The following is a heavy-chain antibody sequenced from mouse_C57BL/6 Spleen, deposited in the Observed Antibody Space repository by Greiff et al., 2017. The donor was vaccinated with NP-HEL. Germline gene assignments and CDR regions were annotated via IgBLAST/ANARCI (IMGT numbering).Heavy chain of an antibody. CDR1: GYTFTSYW. J-gene: IGHJ2*01. CDR3: VVPRTTPSYYFDY. V-gene: IGHV1-50*01. D-gene: IGHD1-1*01. CDR2: IDPSDSYT. Sequence: QVQLQQPGAELVKPGASVKLSCKASGYTFTSYWMQWVKQRPGQGLVWIGEIDPSDSYTNYNQKFKGKATLTVDPSSSTAYMQLSSLTSEDSAVYYCVVPRTTPSYYFDYWGQGTTLTVSS.